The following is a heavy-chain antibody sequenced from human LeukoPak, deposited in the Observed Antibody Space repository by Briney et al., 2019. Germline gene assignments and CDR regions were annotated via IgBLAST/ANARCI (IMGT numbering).Heavy chain of an antibody. CDR2: INPSGGST. V-gene: IGHV1-46*01. D-gene: IGHD3-9*01. CDR1: GYTFTTYY. Sequence: ASVKVSCKASGYTFTTYYVHWVRQAPGQGLEWTGIINPSGGSTTYAQKFRGRLTMTRDMSTSTVYMELSSLRSEDTAVYYCAGGSRPVYNLLTGKRYFDYWGQGTLLTVSS. CDR3: AGGSRPVYNLLTGKRYFDY. J-gene: IGHJ4*02.